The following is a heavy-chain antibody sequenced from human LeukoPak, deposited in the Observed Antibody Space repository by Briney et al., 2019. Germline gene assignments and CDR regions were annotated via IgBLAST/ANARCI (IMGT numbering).Heavy chain of an antibody. CDR3: ARDQISINALDI. D-gene: IGHD2-2*01. CDR1: GASMTSHY. Sequence: PSETLSLTCTVSGASMTSHYWSWVRQPPGKGLKWIGYIAYTGSTNYNPSLKSRVTMSVDTSKKQFSLKVTSVTAADTAIYYCARDQISINALDIWGQGTMVTVSS. CDR2: IAYTGST. J-gene: IGHJ3*02. V-gene: IGHV4-59*11.